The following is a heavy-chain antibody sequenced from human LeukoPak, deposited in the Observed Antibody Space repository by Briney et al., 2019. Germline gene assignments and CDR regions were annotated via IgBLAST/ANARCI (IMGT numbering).Heavy chain of an antibody. CDR1: GFTVSSNY. J-gene: IGHJ3*02. Sequence: GGSLRLSCAASGFTVSSNYMSWVRQAPGKGLEWVSVIYSGGSTYYADSVKGRFTISRDNSKNTLYLQMNSLRAEDTAVYYCARVHTRYYDSSGTYAFDIWGQGTMVTVSS. CDR3: ARVHTRYYDSSGTYAFDI. V-gene: IGHV3-66*01. D-gene: IGHD3-22*01. CDR2: IYSGGST.